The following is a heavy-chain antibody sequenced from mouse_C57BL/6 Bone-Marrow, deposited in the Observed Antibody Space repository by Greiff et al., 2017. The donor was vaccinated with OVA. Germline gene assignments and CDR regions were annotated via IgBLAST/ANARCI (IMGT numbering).Heavy chain of an antibody. V-gene: IGHV5-4*03. Sequence: EVKLVESGGGLVQPGGSLKLSCAASGFTFSSYAMSWVRQTPEKRLEWVATISDGGSYTYSPDNVKGRFTISRDNAKNNRYLKMSHLKCEATAMYYCARRKLRGAMDYWGQGTSVTVSS. CDR1: GFTFSSYA. CDR3: ARRKLRGAMDY. D-gene: IGHD2-4*01. J-gene: IGHJ4*01. CDR2: ISDGGSYT.